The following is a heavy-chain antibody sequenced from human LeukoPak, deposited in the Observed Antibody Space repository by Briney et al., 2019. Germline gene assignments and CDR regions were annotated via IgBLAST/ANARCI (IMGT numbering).Heavy chain of an antibody. CDR2: IYYSGST. CDR3: ARQGRRAFDL. Sequence: LEWIAYIYYSGSTNYNPSLKSRVTISVNTSKNQFSLQLNSVTPEDTAVYYCARQGRRAFDLWGRGTLVTVSS. J-gene: IGHJ2*01. V-gene: IGHV4-59*08.